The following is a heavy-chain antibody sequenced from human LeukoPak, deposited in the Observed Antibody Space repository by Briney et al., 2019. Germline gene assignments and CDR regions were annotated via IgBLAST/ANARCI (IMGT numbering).Heavy chain of an antibody. CDR1: GYTFTSYG. D-gene: IGHD1-7*01. Sequence: ASVKVSCKASGYTFTSYGISWVRRAPGQGLEWMGWISAYNGNTNYAQKLQGRVTMTTDTSTSTAYMELRSLRSDDTAVYYCARDWPGTTYGYYYYGMDVWGQGTTVTVSS. CDR2: ISAYNGNT. CDR3: ARDWPGTTYGYYYYGMDV. J-gene: IGHJ6*02. V-gene: IGHV1-18*01.